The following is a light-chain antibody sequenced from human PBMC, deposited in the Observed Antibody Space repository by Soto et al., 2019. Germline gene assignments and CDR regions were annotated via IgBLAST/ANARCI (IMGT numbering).Light chain of an antibody. V-gene: IGKV3-20*01. CDR1: QSISSNF. J-gene: IGKJ2*01. Sequence: EIVLTQSPGTLSLSPGERATLSCRASQSISSNFFAWYQQKPGQAPRLLIYGAYNRATDIPDRFSASGSGTDFSLTISGLEHEDFAVYYCQKFGTSPPYTFGQGTKLEIK. CDR3: QKFGTSPPYT. CDR2: GAY.